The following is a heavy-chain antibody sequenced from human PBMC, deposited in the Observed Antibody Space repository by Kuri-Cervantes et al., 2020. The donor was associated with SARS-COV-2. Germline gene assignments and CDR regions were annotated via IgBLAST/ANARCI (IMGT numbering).Heavy chain of an antibody. CDR2: IRSKANSYAT. J-gene: IGHJ4*02. CDR1: GFTFSGSA. Sequence: LSLTCAASGFTFSGSAMHWVRQASGKGLEWVGRIRSKANSYATAYAASVKGRFTISRDDSKNTAYLQMNSLKTEDTAVYYCMSVTPGYWGQGTLVTVSS. D-gene: IGHD4-17*01. V-gene: IGHV3-73*01. CDR3: MSVTPGY.